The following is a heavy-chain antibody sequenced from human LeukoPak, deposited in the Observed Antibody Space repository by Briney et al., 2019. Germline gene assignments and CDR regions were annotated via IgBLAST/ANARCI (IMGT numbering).Heavy chain of an antibody. CDR3: AREMGGARLDY. CDR2: IYSGGST. CDR1: GCTVSSNY. J-gene: IGHJ4*02. Sequence: GGSLRLFCAASGCTVSSNYMTWVRQAPGQELEWVSVIYSGGSTYYADSVKGRFTISRDNSKNTLYLQMNSLRAEDTAVYYCAREMGGARLDYWGQGTLVTVSS. D-gene: IGHD3-16*01. V-gene: IGHV3-53*01.